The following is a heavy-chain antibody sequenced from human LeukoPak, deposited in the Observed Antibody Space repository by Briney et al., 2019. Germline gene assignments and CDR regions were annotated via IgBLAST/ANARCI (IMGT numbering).Heavy chain of an antibody. J-gene: IGHJ5*02. CDR3: ARDGGPSYGSGSYYNWFDP. Sequence: GGSLRLSCAASGFTFSSYSMNWVRQAPGKGLEWVSSISSSSSYIYYADSVKGRFTISRDNAKNSLYLQMNSLRAEDTAVYYCARDGGPSYGSGSYYNWFDPWGQGTLVTVSS. V-gene: IGHV3-21*01. D-gene: IGHD3-10*01. CDR1: GFTFSSYS. CDR2: ISSSSSYI.